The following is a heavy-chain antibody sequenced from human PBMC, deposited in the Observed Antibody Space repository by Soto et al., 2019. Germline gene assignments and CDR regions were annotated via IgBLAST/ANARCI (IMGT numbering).Heavy chain of an antibody. CDR2: ISYDGSNK. Sequence: QVQLVESGGGVVQPGRSLRLSCAASGFTFSSYAMHWVGQAPGKGLEWVAVISYDGSNKYYADSVKGRFTISRDNSKNTLYLQMNSLRAEDTAVYYCARVPTVVTTAYYFDYWGQGTLVTVSS. D-gene: IGHD4-17*01. V-gene: IGHV3-30-3*01. J-gene: IGHJ4*02. CDR3: ARVPTVVTTAYYFDY. CDR1: GFTFSSYA.